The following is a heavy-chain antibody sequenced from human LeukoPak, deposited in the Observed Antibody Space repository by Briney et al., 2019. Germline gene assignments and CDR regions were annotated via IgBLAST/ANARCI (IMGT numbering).Heavy chain of an antibody. CDR1: GGTFSSYA. D-gene: IGHD3-22*01. Sequence: AASVKVSCKASGGTFSSYAISWVRQAPGQGLEWMGGIIPIFGTANYAQKFQGRVTIAADESTSTAYMELSSLRSEDTAVYYCARELREIDDSSGYLGYWGQGTLVTVSS. CDR2: IIPIFGTA. CDR3: ARELREIDDSSGYLGY. V-gene: IGHV1-69*01. J-gene: IGHJ4*02.